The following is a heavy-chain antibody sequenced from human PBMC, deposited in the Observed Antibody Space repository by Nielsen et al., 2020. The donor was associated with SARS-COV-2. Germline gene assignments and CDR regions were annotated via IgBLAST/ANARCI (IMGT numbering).Heavy chain of an antibody. V-gene: IGHV1-18*01. J-gene: IGHJ6*02. D-gene: IGHD3-16*01. Sequence: WVRQAPGQGLEWMGWISAYNGNTNYAQKLQGRVTMTTDTSTSTAYMELTSLRSDDTAVYYCASYYEGHVGRSKYYYYGMDVWGQGTTVTVSS. CDR3: ASYYEGHVGRSKYYYYGMDV. CDR2: ISAYNGNT.